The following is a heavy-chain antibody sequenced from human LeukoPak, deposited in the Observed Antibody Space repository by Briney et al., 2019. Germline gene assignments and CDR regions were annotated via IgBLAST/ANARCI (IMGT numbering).Heavy chain of an antibody. V-gene: IGHV3-23*01. CDR1: GFTFSSYA. CDR3: AKVGSYCSSTSCYSPPVDY. J-gene: IGHJ4*02. D-gene: IGHD2-2*01. Sequence: GGALRLSCAASGFTFSSYAMSWVRQATGKELEGVSAISGSGGSTYYADSVKGRFTISRDNSKITLYMQINSLRAEDTAVYDCAKVGSYCSSTSCYSPPVDYWGQGTLVTVFS. CDR2: ISGSGGST.